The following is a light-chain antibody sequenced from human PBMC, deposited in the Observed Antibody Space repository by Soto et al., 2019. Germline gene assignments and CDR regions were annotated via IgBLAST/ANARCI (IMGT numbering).Light chain of an antibody. CDR2: DAS. CDR1: QSISSW. J-gene: IGKJ2*01. Sequence: DIQMTQSPSTLSASVGDRVTITCRASQSISSWLAWYQQKPGKAPKLLIYDASSLESGVPSRFSGSGSGTKFTLTISSLQLDDLAIYYSQKYNSYLSILGQGTKLETK. CDR3: QKYNSYLSI. V-gene: IGKV1-5*01.